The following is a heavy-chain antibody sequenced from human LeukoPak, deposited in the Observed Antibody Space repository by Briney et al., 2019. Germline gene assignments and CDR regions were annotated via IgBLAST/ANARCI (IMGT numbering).Heavy chain of an antibody. V-gene: IGHV1-2*02. CDR1: GYTFTGYY. D-gene: IGHD2-8*01. CDR2: INPNSGGT. J-gene: IGHJ5*02. Sequence: ASVKVSCKASGYTFTGYYMHWVRQAPGQGLEWMGWINPNSGGTNYAQKFQGRVTMTRDTSISTAYMELSRLRSDDTAVYYCARGHCTNGVCSFDPWGQGTLVTVSS. CDR3: ARGHCTNGVCSFDP.